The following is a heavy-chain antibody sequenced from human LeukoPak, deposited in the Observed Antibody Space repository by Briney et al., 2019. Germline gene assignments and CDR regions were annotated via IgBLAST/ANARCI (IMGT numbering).Heavy chain of an antibody. Sequence: PSETLSLTCAVSGGSISSSNWWSWVRQPPGKGLEWIGEIYHSGSTNYNPSLKSRVTISVDTSKNQFSLKLSSVTAADTAVYYCARGTRVQGYMVRGVHFDYWGQGTLLTVSS. D-gene: IGHD3-10*01. V-gene: IGHV4-4*02. CDR1: GGSISSSNW. CDR3: ARGTRVQGYMVRGVHFDY. J-gene: IGHJ4*02. CDR2: IYHSGST.